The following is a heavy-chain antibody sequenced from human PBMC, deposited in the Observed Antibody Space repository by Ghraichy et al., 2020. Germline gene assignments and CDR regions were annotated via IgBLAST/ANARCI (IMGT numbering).Heavy chain of an antibody. CDR1: GFTFSSYS. J-gene: IGHJ4*02. D-gene: IGHD5-18*01. CDR3: ARGGGYSYGEIDH. V-gene: IGHV3-30*07. CDR2: VSHNGSNE. Sequence: GGSLRLSCAASGFTFSSYSMHWVRQAPGKGLDWLSFVSHNGSNEFYGDSVKGRFTISRDNSKSTLYLQMNSLTTDDTATYYCARGGGYSYGEIDHWGQGTLIIVTS.